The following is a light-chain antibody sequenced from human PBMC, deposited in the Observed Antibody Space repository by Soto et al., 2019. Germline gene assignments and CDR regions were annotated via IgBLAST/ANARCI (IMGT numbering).Light chain of an antibody. V-gene: IGLV1-40*01. CDR1: SSNIGAGYD. Sequence: QAVVTQPPSVSGAPGQRVTISCTGSSSNIGAGYDVHWYQQLPGTAPKLLIYGNSNRPSGVPDRFSGSKSGTSASLAITGLQAEDEADYYCQSYDSSLSVFGGRTKLTVL. J-gene: IGLJ2*01. CDR2: GNS. CDR3: QSYDSSLSV.